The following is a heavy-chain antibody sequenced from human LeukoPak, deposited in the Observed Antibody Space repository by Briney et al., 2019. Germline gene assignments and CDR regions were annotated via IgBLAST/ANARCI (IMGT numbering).Heavy chain of an antibody. CDR2: IIPIFGTA. CDR1: GGTFSSYA. D-gene: IGHD2-2*01. Sequence: GASVKVSCKASGGTFSSYAISWVRQAPGQGLEWMGGIIPIFGTANYAQKFQGRVTITADESTSTAYMGLSSLRSEDTAVYYCARERARPGGYCSSTSCSLPFFDYWGQGTLVTVSS. CDR3: ARERARPGGYCSSTSCSLPFFDY. J-gene: IGHJ4*02. V-gene: IGHV1-69*13.